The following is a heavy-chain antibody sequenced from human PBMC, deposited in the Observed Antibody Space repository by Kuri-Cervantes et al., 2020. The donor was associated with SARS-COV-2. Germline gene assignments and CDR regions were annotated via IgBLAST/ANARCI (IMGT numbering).Heavy chain of an antibody. CDR2: ISSSSSTI. CDR1: GFTFSSYS. D-gene: IGHD4-17*01. V-gene: IGHV3-48*01. Sequence: GGSLRLSCAASGFTFSSYSMNWVRQAPGKGLEWVSYISSSSSTIYYADSVKGRFTISRDNAKNSLYLQMNSLRAEDTAVYYCARGVGYGDYTFDYWGQGTLVTVSS. J-gene: IGHJ4*02. CDR3: ARGVGYGDYTFDY.